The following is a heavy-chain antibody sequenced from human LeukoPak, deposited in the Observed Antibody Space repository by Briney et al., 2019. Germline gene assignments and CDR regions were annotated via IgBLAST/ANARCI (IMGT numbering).Heavy chain of an antibody. D-gene: IGHD3-22*01. J-gene: IGHJ4*02. CDR1: GYTLTELS. CDR2: FDPEDGET. V-gene: IGHV1-24*01. Sequence: ASVKVSCKVSGYTLTELSMHWVRQAPGKGLEWMGGFDPEDGETIYAQKFQGRVTMTEDTSTDTAYMELSSLRSEDTAVYYCVTAKVPLHYYGSNYQQNWGQGTLVTVSS. CDR3: VTAKVPLHYYGSNYQQN.